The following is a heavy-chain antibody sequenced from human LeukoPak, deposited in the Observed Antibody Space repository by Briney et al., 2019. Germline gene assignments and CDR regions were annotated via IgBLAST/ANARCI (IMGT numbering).Heavy chain of an antibody. D-gene: IGHD6-13*01. Sequence: GGSLRLSCAASGFTFDDYGMSWVRQAPGKGLEWVSGINWNGGSTGYADSVKGRFTISRDNAKNSLYLQMNSLRAEDTALYYCAKVGTISWYMDYWGQGILVTVSS. CDR3: AKVGTISWYMDY. CDR2: INWNGGST. J-gene: IGHJ4*02. V-gene: IGHV3-20*04. CDR1: GFTFDDYG.